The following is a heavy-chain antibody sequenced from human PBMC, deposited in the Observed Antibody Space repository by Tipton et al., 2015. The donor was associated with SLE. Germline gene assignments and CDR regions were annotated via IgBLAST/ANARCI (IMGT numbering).Heavy chain of an antibody. CDR1: GGSISSHY. J-gene: IGHJ4*02. CDR2: VYYSGST. CDR3: ASVAYSGSSPGY. Sequence: SLTCTVSGGSISSHYWSWIRQPPGKGLEWIGYVYYSGSTSYNPSLKSRVTISVDTSKNQFSLKLSSVTAADTAVYYCASVAYSGSSPGYWGQGTLVTVSS. D-gene: IGHD1-26*01. V-gene: IGHV4-59*08.